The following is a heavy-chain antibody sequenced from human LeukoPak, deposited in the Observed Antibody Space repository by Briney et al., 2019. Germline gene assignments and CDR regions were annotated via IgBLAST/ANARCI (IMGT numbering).Heavy chain of an antibody. V-gene: IGHV5-10-1*01. CDR3: ARASSSWDFDY. Sequence: GESLRIPCKGSGYSFTNYWINWVRHMPGKGLEWMGRIDPTDSYTNYSPSFQGHITISADKSINTVYLQCSSLKASDTAIYYCARASSSWDFDYWGQGTLVTVSS. CDR1: GYSFTNYW. CDR2: IDPTDSYT. D-gene: IGHD6-13*01. J-gene: IGHJ4*02.